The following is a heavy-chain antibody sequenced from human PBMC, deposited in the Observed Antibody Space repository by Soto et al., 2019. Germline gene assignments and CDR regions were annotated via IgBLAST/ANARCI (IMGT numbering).Heavy chain of an antibody. Sequence: XECLRLSFVASGFNFRTFAMSWVRQTPGKGLEWISAISGSGGGTYYADSVKGRFTISRDNSKNTLYLQMNSLRAEDTAIYYCEKDLRTWWLYYFESWGKGTLVTVSS. CDR2: ISGSGGGT. CDR3: EKDLRTWWLYYFES. J-gene: IGHJ4*02. D-gene: IGHD5-12*01. CDR1: GFNFRTFA. V-gene: IGHV3-23*01.